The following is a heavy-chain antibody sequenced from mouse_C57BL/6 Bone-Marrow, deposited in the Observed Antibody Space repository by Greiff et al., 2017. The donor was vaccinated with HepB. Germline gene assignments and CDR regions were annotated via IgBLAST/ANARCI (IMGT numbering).Heavy chain of an antibody. Sequence: VQAVESGPELVKPGASVKLSCKASGYTFTSYDINWVKQRPGQGLEWIGWIYPRDGSTKYNEKFKGKATLTVDTSSSTAYMELHSLTSEDSTVYFGARSWYGSTNPYFDYWGQGTTLTVSS. CDR3: ARSWYGSTNPYFDY. D-gene: IGHD1-1*01. V-gene: IGHV1-85*01. CDR1: GYTFTSYD. J-gene: IGHJ2*01. CDR2: IYPRDGST.